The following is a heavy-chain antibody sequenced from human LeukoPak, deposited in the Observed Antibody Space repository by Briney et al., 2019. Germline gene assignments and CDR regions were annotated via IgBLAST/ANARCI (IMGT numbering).Heavy chain of an antibody. J-gene: IGHJ3*02. Sequence: SETLSLTCTVSGGSISSYYWSWIRQPAGKGLEWIGRIYTSGSTNYNPSLKSRVTMSVDTSKNQSSLKLSSVTAADTAVYYCASPYYDSSGYAPAVDAFDIWGQGTMVTVSS. V-gene: IGHV4-4*07. CDR3: ASPYYDSSGYAPAVDAFDI. CDR1: GGSISSYY. CDR2: IYTSGST. D-gene: IGHD3-22*01.